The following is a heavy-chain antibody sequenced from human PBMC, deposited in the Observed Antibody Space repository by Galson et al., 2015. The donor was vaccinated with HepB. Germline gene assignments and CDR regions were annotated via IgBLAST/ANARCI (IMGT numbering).Heavy chain of an antibody. Sequence: SVKVSCKASGYTFTGYFLHWVRRAPGQGLEWMGRINPKSGGTNYAQKFQGRVTMTRDTSISTAYMELNRLRSDDAALYYCARVHQGDYSSLHYWGQGTLVTVSS. CDR3: ARVHQGDYSSLHY. D-gene: IGHD4-17*01. J-gene: IGHJ4*02. CDR1: GYTFTGYF. V-gene: IGHV1-2*06. CDR2: INPKSGGT.